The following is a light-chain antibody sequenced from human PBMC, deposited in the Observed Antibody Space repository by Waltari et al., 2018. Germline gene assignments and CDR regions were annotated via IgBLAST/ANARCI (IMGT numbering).Light chain of an antibody. J-gene: IGLJ2*01. V-gene: IGLV3-25*03. CDR3: QSADSSGTYVV. CDR1: ALPTRY. Sequence: SYELTQPPSVSVSPGQTARITCSGDALPTRYAYWYQQKPGQAPVLVIYKDIERPSGIPERFSGSRSGTTVTLTISGVQAEDEADYYCQSADSSGTYVVFGGGTKLTVL. CDR2: KDI.